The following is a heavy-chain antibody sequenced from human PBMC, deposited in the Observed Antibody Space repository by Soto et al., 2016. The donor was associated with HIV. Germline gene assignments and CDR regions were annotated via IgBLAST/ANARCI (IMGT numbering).Heavy chain of an antibody. J-gene: IGHJ4*02. V-gene: IGHV1-69-2*01. Sequence: EVQLVQSGAEVKKPGATVKISCEVSGYTFTDYYMHWVQQAPGKGLEWMGLVDPEDGETIYAENFQGRVTVTADTSTDTAFMELSSLRSEDTAVYYCATHGPYYYGSSDYGALGYWGQGTLVTVSS. CDR3: ATHGPYYYGSSDYGALGY. CDR2: VDPEDGET. D-gene: IGHD3-22*01. CDR1: GYTFTDYY.